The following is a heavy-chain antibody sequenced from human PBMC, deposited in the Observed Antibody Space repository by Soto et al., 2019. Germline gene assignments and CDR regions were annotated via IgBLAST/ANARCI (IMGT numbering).Heavy chain of an antibody. Sequence: QVQLVESGGGVVQPGRSLRLSCAASGFTFSSYGMHWVRQAPGKGLEWVAVISYDGSNKHYADSVKGRFTLSRDNSKNTLFLQMNSLRAEDMAVYYCASAGGMYYYYGMDVWGQGTTVTVSS. CDR2: ISYDGSNK. CDR3: ASAGGMYYYYGMDV. D-gene: IGHD6-13*01. J-gene: IGHJ6*02. CDR1: GFTFSSYG. V-gene: IGHV3-30*03.